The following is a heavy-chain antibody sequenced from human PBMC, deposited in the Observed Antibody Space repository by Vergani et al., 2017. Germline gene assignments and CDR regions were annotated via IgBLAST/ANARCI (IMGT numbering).Heavy chain of an antibody. J-gene: IGHJ3*02. CDR1: GFTFSDYY. V-gene: IGHV3-11*04. CDR2: ITSSGTTI. D-gene: IGHD2/OR15-2a*01. Sequence: VQLVESGGGLVQPGGSLRLSCAASGFTFSDYYMSWIRHAPGKGLEWLSYITSSGTTIYYADSVKGRFTISRDNAENSLYLQMNSLRAEDTAVYYCARAFFEGAFDIWGQGTMVTVSS. CDR3: ARAFFEGAFDI.